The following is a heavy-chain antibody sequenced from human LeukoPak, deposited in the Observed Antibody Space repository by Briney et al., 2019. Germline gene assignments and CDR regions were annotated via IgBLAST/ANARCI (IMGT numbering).Heavy chain of an antibody. V-gene: IGHV4-4*07. J-gene: IGHJ6*03. CDR1: GASITGYY. CDR3: ARENDFWSGHPPYYYYYMDV. Sequence: PSETLSLTCSVSGASITGYYWSWIRQPAGKGLEWIGRIYTSGSTDYNPSLRSRVTMSVDTSKKQFSLRLTSVTAADTAVYYCARENDFWSGHPPYYYYYMDVWGKGTTVTVSS. D-gene: IGHD3-3*01. CDR2: IYTSGST.